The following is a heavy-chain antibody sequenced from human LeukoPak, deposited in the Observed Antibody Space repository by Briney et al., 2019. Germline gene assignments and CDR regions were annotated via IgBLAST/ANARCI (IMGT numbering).Heavy chain of an antibody. D-gene: IGHD3-22*01. CDR1: GFTFSSYA. Sequence: GGSLRLSCAASGFTFSSYAMSWVRQAPGKGLEWVSAISGSGGSTYYADSVKGRFTTSRDNSKNTLYLQMNSLRAEDTAVYYCAKPITMIVVVQDAFDIWGQGTMVTVSS. CDR3: AKPITMIVVVQDAFDI. J-gene: IGHJ3*02. V-gene: IGHV3-23*01. CDR2: ISGSGGST.